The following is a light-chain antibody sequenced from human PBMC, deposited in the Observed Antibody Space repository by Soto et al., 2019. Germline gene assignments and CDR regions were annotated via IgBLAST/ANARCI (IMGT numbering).Light chain of an antibody. J-gene: IGKJ2*01. CDR3: QQSYDIPLT. V-gene: IGKV1-39*01. Sequence: IQITQSPSSLSAYVGDRVNISFSSSQTINAFLTWYQQKPGEAPRLLIYGSSSLQSGVSSRFSGSGSGTDFTLTISSLQTEDFAVYSCQQSYDIPLTFGQGTKVDIK. CDR2: GSS. CDR1: QTINAF.